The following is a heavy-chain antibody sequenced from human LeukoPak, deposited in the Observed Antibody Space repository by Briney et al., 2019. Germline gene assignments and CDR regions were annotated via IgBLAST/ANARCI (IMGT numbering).Heavy chain of an antibody. CDR1: GFTFSSYG. J-gene: IGHJ6*03. Sequence: GGSLRLSCAASGFTFSSYGMHWVRQAPGKGLEWVAFIRYDGSNKYYADSVKGRFTISRDNSKNTLYLQMNSLRAEDTAVYYCAKGKDSDYYYYYMDVWGKGTTVTVSS. CDR2: IRYDGSNK. CDR3: AKGKDSDYYYYYMDV. V-gene: IGHV3-30*02.